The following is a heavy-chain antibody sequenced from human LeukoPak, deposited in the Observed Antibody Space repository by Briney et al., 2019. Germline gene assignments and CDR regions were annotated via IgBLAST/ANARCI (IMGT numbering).Heavy chain of an antibody. D-gene: IGHD4-17*01. CDR1: GGTFSSYA. V-gene: IGHV1-69*06. Sequence: SVKVSCKASGGTFSSYAISWVRQAPGQGLEWMGGIIPIFGTANYAQKFQGRVTITADKSTSTAYMELSSLRSEDTAVYYCARATYGDYFHYYYYYMDVWGKGTTVTVSS. CDR3: ARATYGDYFHYYYYYMDV. J-gene: IGHJ6*03. CDR2: IIPIFGTA.